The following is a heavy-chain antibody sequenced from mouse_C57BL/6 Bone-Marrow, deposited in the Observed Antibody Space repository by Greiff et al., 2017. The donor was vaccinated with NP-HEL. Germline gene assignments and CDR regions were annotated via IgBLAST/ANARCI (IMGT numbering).Heavy chain of an antibody. V-gene: IGHV1-80*01. Sequence: QVHVKQSGVELVKPGASVKISCKASGYEFSNYWMNWVKQRPGKGLEWIGQIYPGDGDTNYNGKFKDKATLTADKASSTAYMQLSRLTSEDSAVYFCARGAYWGQGTLVTVSA. J-gene: IGHJ3*01. CDR2: IYPGDGDT. CDR1: GYEFSNYW. CDR3: ARGAY.